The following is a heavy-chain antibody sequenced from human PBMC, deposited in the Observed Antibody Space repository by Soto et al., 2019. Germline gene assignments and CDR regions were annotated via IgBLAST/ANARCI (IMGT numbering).Heavy chain of an antibody. J-gene: IGHJ6*02. V-gene: IGHV1-3*01. CDR1: GYTFTSYA. CDR3: ASFSTTFAYYYYYGMDV. Sequence: ASVKVSCKASGYTFTSYAMHWVRQAPGQRLEWMGWINAGNGNTKYSQKFQGRVTITRNTSASTAYMELSSLRSEDTAVYDCASFSTTFAYYYYYGMDVWGQWTTVTVSS. D-gene: IGHD3-16*01. CDR2: INAGNGNT.